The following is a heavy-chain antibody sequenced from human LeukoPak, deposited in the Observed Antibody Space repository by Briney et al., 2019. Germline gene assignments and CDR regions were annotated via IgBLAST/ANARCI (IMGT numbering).Heavy chain of an antibody. D-gene: IGHD3-22*01. CDR2: IWYDGSEK. J-gene: IGHJ4*02. V-gene: IGHV3-33*06. CDR3: AKAPRGYYDSSGYGHLDY. CDR1: GFTFSSYG. Sequence: PGGSLRLSCAASGFTFSSYGMHWARQAPGKGLEWVAVIWYDGSEKYYADSVKGRFTISRDNSKNTLYLEMNRLRAEDTAVYYCAKAPRGYYDSSGYGHLDYWGQGTLVTVSS.